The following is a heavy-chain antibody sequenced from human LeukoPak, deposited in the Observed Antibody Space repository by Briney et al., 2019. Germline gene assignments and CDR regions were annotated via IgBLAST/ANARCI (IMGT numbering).Heavy chain of an antibody. CDR2: IYYSGST. Sequence: PSETLSLTCTVSGGSISSYYWSWIRQPPGKGLEWIGYIYYSGSTNYNPSLKSRVTISVDTSKNQFSLKLRSVTAADTAVYYCARRVRFSYGVDYWGQGTLVTVSS. CDR1: GGSISSYY. V-gene: IGHV4-59*01. CDR3: ARRVRFSYGVDY. J-gene: IGHJ4*02. D-gene: IGHD1-26*01.